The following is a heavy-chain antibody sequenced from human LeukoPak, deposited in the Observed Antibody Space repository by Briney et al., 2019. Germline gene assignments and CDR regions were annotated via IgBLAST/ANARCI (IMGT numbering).Heavy chain of an antibody. CDR1: GGTFSSYT. CDR3: ARGSSGYYHYLDY. V-gene: IGHV1-69*16. D-gene: IGHD3-22*01. Sequence: ASVKVSCKASGGTFSSYTISWVRQAPGQGLEWMGRIIPILGIANYAQKFQGRATITTDESTSAAYMELSSLRSEDTAVYYCARGSSGYYHYLDYWGQGTLVTVSS. CDR2: IIPILGIA. J-gene: IGHJ4*02.